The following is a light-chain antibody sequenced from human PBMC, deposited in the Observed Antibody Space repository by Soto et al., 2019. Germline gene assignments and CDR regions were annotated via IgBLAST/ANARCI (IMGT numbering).Light chain of an antibody. V-gene: IGLV2-11*01. Sequence: QSVLTQPRSVSGSPGQSVTISCTGTSSDVGGYNYVSWYQQHPGKAPKLMIYDVNKRPSGVPDRFSGSKSGNTASLTISGLQAEDEAEYYCCSYAGSYIEVFGGGTKVTVL. CDR1: SSDVGGYNY. CDR3: CSYAGSYIEV. J-gene: IGLJ2*01. CDR2: DVN.